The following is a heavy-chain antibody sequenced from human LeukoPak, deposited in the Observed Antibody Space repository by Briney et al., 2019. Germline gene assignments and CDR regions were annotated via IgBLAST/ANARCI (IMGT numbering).Heavy chain of an antibody. V-gene: IGHV1-46*02. D-gene: IGHD3-3*01. Sequence: GASVKVYCKASGYIFNNYYIHWVRQAPGQGLEWMGLVNPSGGSTNYAQKFQGSVTMTRDTSTSTVYLELSSLRSEDTAVYYCAREEEWLSSHPHYFDFWGQGTLVTVPS. CDR3: AREEEWLSSHPHYFDF. CDR2: VNPSGGST. CDR1: GYIFNNYY. J-gene: IGHJ4*02.